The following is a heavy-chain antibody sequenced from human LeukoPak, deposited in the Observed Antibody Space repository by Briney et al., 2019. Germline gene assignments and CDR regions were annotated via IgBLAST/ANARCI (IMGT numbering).Heavy chain of an antibody. CDR1: GYSISSGYY. D-gene: IGHD3-10*01. CDR2: IYQSGST. CDR3: ARDYYYGSGSYSVYYYYYGMDV. V-gene: IGHV4-38-2*02. Sequence: PSETLSLTCTVSGYSISSGYYWGWIRQPPGKGLEWIGSIYQSGSTNYNPSLKSRVTISVDTSKNQFSLKLSSVTAADTAVYYCARDYYYGSGSYSVYYYYYGMDVWGQGTTVTVSS. J-gene: IGHJ6*02.